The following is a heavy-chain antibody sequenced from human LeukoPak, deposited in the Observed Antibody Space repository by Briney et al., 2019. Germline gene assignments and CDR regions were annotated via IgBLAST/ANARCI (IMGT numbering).Heavy chain of an antibody. V-gene: IGHV3-30*04. CDR2: ISYGGSNK. CDR1: GFTFSSYA. CDR3: ARGPNIGFDY. D-gene: IGHD2/OR15-2a*01. Sequence: PGGSLRLSCAASGFTFSSYAMHWVRQAPGKGLEWVAVISYGGSNKYYADSVKGRFTISRDNSKNTLYLQMNSLRAEDTAVYYCARGPNIGFDYWGQGTLVTVSS. J-gene: IGHJ4*02.